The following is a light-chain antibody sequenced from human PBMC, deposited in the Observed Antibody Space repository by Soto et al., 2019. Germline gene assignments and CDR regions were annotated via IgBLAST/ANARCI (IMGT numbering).Light chain of an antibody. CDR3: QQYVTSPPGT. CDR1: QSVGSSN. CDR2: GAS. J-gene: IGKJ1*01. V-gene: IGKV3-20*01. Sequence: EIVLTQSPGTLSLSPGKRGTLSCRASQSVGSSNLAWYQQKPGQAPRLLIYGASYRATGIPDRFSGSGSGTDFTLTISRLEPEDFAVYYCQQYVTSPPGTFGQGTKVDIK.